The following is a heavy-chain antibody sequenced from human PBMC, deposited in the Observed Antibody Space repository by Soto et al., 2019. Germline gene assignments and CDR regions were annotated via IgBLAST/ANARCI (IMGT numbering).Heavy chain of an antibody. J-gene: IGHJ4*02. CDR3: ARHQPQVNYYGSGSYYRAIDY. V-gene: IGHV4-39*01. D-gene: IGHD3-10*01. CDR1: GGSISSSSYY. Sequence: QLQLQESGPGLVKPSETLSLTCTVSGGSISSSSYYWGWIRQPPGKGLEWIGSIYYSGSTYYNPSLKSRVTLSVDTSKNQFSLKLSSVTAADTAVYYCARHQPQVNYYGSGSYYRAIDYWGQGTLVTVSS. CDR2: IYYSGST.